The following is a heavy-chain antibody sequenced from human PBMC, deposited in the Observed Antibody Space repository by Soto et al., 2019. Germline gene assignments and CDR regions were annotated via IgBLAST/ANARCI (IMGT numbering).Heavy chain of an antibody. D-gene: IGHD5-18*01. CDR2: IIPIFGTA. CDR1: GGTFSSYA. Sequence: ASVKVSCKASGGTFSSYAISWVRQAPGQGLEWMGGIIPIFGTANYAQKFQGRVTITADESTSTAYMELSSLRSEDTAVYYCARELGDTAMVEYYFDYWGQGTLVTVSS. V-gene: IGHV1-69*13. J-gene: IGHJ4*02. CDR3: ARELGDTAMVEYYFDY.